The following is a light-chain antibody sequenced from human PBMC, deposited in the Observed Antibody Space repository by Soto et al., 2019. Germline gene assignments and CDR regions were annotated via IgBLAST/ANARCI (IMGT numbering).Light chain of an antibody. V-gene: IGKV3-20*01. CDR1: QSVSSSY. J-gene: IGKJ5*01. CDR3: QQYGGTPPIT. CDR2: RAS. Sequence: EIVLTQSPATLSSFPGDRVTLSCRASQSVSSSYLAWYQQKPGQAPKVLIYRASSRATGIPDRFSGSGSGTDFTLTISRLEPEDFAVYYCQQYGGTPPITFGQGTRLEIK.